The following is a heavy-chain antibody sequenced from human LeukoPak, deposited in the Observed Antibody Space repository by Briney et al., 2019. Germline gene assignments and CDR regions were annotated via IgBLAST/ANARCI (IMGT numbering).Heavy chain of an antibody. J-gene: IGHJ4*02. D-gene: IGHD5-18*01. CDR2: VTPYSFNT. CDR1: GYTFTSYG. V-gene: IGHV1-18*01. CDR3: ARDGGGYNYGEFDY. Sequence: ASVKVSCKASGYTFTSYGISWVRQAPGQGLEWLGWVTPYSFNTNSAQKFQGRVTMTTDTSTSTAYMELRSLRSEDTAVHYCARDGGGYNYGEFDYWGQGTLVTVSS.